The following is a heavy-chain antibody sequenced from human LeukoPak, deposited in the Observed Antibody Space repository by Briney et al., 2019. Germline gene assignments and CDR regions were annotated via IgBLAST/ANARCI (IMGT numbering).Heavy chain of an antibody. V-gene: IGHV3-53*01. CDR2: IYSDGST. CDR1: GFTVSNNY. D-gene: IGHD4-23*01. Sequence: GGSLRLSCAASGFTVSNNYMSWVRQAPGKGLEWVSLIYSDGSTSYTDSVKGRFTISRDNSKNTLYLQLNSLRVEDTAVYYCARRPDYGGTPTFDYWGQGTLVTVSS. J-gene: IGHJ4*02. CDR3: ARRPDYGGTPTFDY.